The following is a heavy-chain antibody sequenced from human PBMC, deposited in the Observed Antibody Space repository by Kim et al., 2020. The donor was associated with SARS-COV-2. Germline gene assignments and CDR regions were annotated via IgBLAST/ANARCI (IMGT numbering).Heavy chain of an antibody. D-gene: IGHD2-2*02. CDR2: KTDGGTT. J-gene: IGHJ4*02. CDR3: TTNTD. Sequence: KTDGGTTDYAAPVKGRFTISRDDSKNTLYLQMNSLKTEDTAVYYCTTNTDWGQGTLVTVSS. V-gene: IGHV3-15*01.